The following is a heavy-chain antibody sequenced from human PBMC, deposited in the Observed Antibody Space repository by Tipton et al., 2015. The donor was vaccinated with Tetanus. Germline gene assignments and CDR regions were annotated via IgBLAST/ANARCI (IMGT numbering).Heavy chain of an antibody. V-gene: IGHV4-61*01. J-gene: IGHJ4*02. CDR2: TYYSGSI. Sequence: TLSLTCTVSGASIGSISYYWSWIRQPPGKGLEWIGYTYYSGSIGYNPSLKSRVTISIDSSKNQFSLKLTSVTAADPAVYYCARDERYGAYAYWGQGALVTVSS. D-gene: IGHD4-17*01. CDR1: GASIGSISYY. CDR3: ARDERYGAYAY.